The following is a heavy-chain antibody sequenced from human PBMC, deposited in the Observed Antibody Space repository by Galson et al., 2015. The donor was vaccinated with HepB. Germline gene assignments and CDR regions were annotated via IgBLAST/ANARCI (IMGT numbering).Heavy chain of an antibody. J-gene: IGHJ4*02. D-gene: IGHD2/OR15-2a*01. CDR3: TRSIGHLDS. CDR1: GFTFSNFA. V-gene: IGHV3-48*02. CDR2: ISDSGSAI. Sequence: SLRLSCAATGFTFSNFAMNWVRQAPGKGLEWVSYISDSGSAIYYADSVKGRFTISRDDAENSLHLQMNSPRDEDTAMYFCTRSIGHLDSWGRGTLVTVSS.